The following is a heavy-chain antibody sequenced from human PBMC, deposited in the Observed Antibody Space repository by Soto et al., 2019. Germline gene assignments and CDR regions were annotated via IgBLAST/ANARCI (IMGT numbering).Heavy chain of an antibody. V-gene: IGHV4-4*07. CDR3: ARADYEILTGSYAMDV. Sequence: LSLTCTVSDDFISSYYWNWIRQPAGKGLEWIGRVSTNGATNYNPSLESRVTMSVDTSKNQFSLKLTSVTAADTAVYFCARADYEILTGSYAMDVWDQGTTVTVSS. D-gene: IGHD3-9*01. CDR1: DDFISSYY. J-gene: IGHJ6*02. CDR2: VSTNGAT.